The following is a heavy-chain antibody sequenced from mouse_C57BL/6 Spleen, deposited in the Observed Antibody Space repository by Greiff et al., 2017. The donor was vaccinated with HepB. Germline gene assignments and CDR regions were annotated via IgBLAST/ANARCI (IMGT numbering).Heavy chain of an antibody. CDR1: GFTIKDDY. J-gene: IGHJ2*01. V-gene: IGHV14-4*01. Sequence: VQLQESGAELVRPGASVKLSCTASGFTIKDDYMHWVKQRPEQGLEWIGWIDPENGDTEYASKFQGKATITADTSSNTAYLQLSSLTSEDTADYSSTAISLIYYDYDWAYWGQGTTLTVSS. D-gene: IGHD2-4*01. CDR3: TAISLIYYDYDWAY. CDR2: IDPENGDT.